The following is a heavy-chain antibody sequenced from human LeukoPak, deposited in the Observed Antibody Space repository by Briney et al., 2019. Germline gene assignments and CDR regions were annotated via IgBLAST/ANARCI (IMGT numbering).Heavy chain of an antibody. CDR1: GFTFSSYS. J-gene: IGHJ6*03. Sequence: PGGSLKLSCTASGFTFSSYSLNWVRQAPGKGLEWVSSVNTGSNYIYYADFVKGRFIVSRDNSKNTLYLQMNSLRGEDTAVYYCARDRSHYMDVWGKGTTVTVSS. D-gene: IGHD1-26*01. V-gene: IGHV3-21*01. CDR2: VNTGSNYI. CDR3: ARDRSHYMDV.